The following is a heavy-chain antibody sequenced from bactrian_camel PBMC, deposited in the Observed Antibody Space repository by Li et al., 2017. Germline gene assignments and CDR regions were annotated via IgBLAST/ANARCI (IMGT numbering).Heavy chain of an antibody. Sequence: HVQLVESGGGSVQAGGSLRLSCATSGFTFSEYYMSWVRQAPGKDLEWLASIYADGSRTDYRSSVKGRFTISRDNAKNTVYLEMNNLKPEDTAMYYCAAGDRWVGCSTWSAYKYWGQGTQVTVS. CDR3: AAGDRWVGCSTWSAYKY. D-gene: IGHD3*01. CDR1: GFTFSEYY. J-gene: IGHJ4*01. CDR2: IYADGSRT. V-gene: IGHV3S5*01.